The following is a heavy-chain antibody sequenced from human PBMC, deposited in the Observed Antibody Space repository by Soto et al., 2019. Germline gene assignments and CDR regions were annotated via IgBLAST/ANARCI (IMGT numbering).Heavy chain of an antibody. D-gene: IGHD3-10*01. CDR2: IYWNDDK. CDR3: AHGTHEMSSYGLPEYFDY. J-gene: IGHJ4*02. V-gene: IGHV2-5*01. Sequence: SGPTLVNPTQTLTLTCTFSGFSLSTSGVGVGWIRQPPGKALEWLALIYWNDDKRYSPSLKSRLTITKDTSKNQVVLTMTNMDPVDTATYYCAHGTHEMSSYGLPEYFDYWGQGTLVTVSS. CDR1: GFSLSTSGVG.